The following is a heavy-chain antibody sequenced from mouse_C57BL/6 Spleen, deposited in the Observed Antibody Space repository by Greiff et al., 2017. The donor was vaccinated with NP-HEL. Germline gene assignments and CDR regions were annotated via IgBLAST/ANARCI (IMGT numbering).Heavy chain of an antibody. D-gene: IGHD2-14*01. J-gene: IGHJ3*01. CDR3: ARSGEYDPSFAY. CDR2: IYPGDGDT. Sequence: VQLQQSGAELVKPGASVKISCKASGYAFSSYWMNWVKQRPGKGLEWIGQIYPGDGDTNYNGKFKGKATLTADKSSSTAYMQLSSLTSEDSAVYFCARSGEYDPSFAYWGQGTLVTVSA. V-gene: IGHV1-80*01. CDR1: GYAFSSYW.